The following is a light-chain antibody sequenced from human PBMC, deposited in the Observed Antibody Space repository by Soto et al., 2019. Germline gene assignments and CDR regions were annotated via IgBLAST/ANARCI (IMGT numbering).Light chain of an antibody. CDR3: SSHTSYSTRV. Sequence: QSVMTQPASVSGSPGQSLAIYCTGTSSDVGGYNYVSWYQQHPGKAPKLMIHEVSNRPSGISDRFSGSKSGNTAYLTISGLQADDEADYYCSSHTSYSTRVFGTGTKVTVL. J-gene: IGLJ1*01. CDR2: EVS. CDR1: SSDVGGYNY. V-gene: IGLV2-14*01.